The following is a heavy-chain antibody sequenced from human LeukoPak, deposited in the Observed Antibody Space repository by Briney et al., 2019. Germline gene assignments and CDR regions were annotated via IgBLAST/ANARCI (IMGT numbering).Heavy chain of an antibody. CDR2: IYYSGST. Sequence: PSETLSLTCTVSGGSISSYYWSWIRQPPGKGLEWIGYIYYSGSTNYNPSLKSRVTISVDTSKNQFSLKLSSVTAADTAVYYCARGIRHDYSNYYYFDYWGQGTLVTVSS. CDR3: ARGIRHDYSNYYYFDY. V-gene: IGHV4-59*08. J-gene: IGHJ4*02. D-gene: IGHD4-11*01. CDR1: GGSISSYY.